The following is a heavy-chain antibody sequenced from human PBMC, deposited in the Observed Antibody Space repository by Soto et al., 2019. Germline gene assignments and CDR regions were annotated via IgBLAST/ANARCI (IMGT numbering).Heavy chain of an antibody. Sequence: PSETLSLTWSVSGGSLSSSSYFWGWIRQPPGKGLEWIGSIYYSGSTYYNPSLKSRVTVSVDTSKNQLSLQLNSVTPDDTAVYYCARLIGNSWLDSWGQGTLVTVSS. CDR3: ARLIGNSWLDS. J-gene: IGHJ5*01. CDR1: GGSLSSSSYF. CDR2: IYYSGST. V-gene: IGHV4-39*01.